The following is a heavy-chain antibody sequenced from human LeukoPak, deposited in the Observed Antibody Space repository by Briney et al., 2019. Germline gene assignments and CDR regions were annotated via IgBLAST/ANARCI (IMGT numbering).Heavy chain of an antibody. CDR2: ISSSSSYI. V-gene: IGHV3-21*01. J-gene: IGHJ4*02. Sequence: GGSLRLSCAASGFTFSSYSMNWVRQAPGKGLEWVSSISSSSSYIYYADSVKGRFTISRDNAKNSLYLQMNSLRAEDTAVYYSANLYDSSGYPDYWGQGTLVTVSS. CDR3: ANLYDSSGYPDY. D-gene: IGHD3-22*01. CDR1: GFTFSSYS.